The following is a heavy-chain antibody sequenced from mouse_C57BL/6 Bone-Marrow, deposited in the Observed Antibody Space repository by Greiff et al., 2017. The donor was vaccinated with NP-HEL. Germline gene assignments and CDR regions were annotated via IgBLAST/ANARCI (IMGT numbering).Heavy chain of an antibody. J-gene: IGHJ4*01. CDR2: ISNGGGST. D-gene: IGHD3-2*02. V-gene: IGHV5-12*01. CDR3: ARQGGTAQATGYYAMDY. Sequence: EVMLVESGGGLVQPGGSLKLSCAASGFTFSDYYMYWVRQTPEKRLEWVAYISNGGGSTYYPDTVKGRFTISRDNAKNTLYLQMSRLKSEDTAMYYCARQGGTAQATGYYAMDYWGQGTSVTVSS. CDR1: GFTFSDYY.